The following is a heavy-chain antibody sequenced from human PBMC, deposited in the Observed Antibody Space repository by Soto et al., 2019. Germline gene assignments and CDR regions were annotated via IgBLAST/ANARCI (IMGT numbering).Heavy chain of an antibody. D-gene: IGHD3-22*01. CDR3: ARGSIYAVVPLDY. CDR1: GFTFSSYG. J-gene: IGHJ4*02. V-gene: IGHV3-33*01. Sequence: GGSLRLSCAASGFTFSSYGMHWVGQAPGKGLEWVAVIWYDGSNKYYADSVKGRFTIARDNSKNTLYLQMNSLRAKDTAVYYCARGSIYAVVPLDYWGQGTLDTVSS. CDR2: IWYDGSNK.